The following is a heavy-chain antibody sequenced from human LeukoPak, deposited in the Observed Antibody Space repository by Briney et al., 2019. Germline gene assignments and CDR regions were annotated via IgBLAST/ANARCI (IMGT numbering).Heavy chain of an antibody. CDR1: GFTFRSHW. CDR3: ARLEPQQRGKVRYFDY. D-gene: IGHD3-10*01. CDR2: ISSSSSYI. Sequence: KAGGSLRLSCAASGFTFRSHWMSWVRQAPGKGLEWVSSISSSSSYIYYADSVKGRFTISRDNAKNSLYLQMNSLRAEDTAVYYCARLEPQQRGKVRYFDYWGQGTLVTVSS. J-gene: IGHJ4*02. V-gene: IGHV3-21*01.